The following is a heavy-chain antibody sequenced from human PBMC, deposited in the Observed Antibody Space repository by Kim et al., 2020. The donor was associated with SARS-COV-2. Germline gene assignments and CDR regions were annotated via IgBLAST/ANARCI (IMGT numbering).Heavy chain of an antibody. V-gene: IGHV4-39*07. J-gene: IGHJ5*02. CDR1: GGSISSSSYY. Sequence: SETLSLTCTVSGGSISSSSYYWGWIRQPPGKGLEWIGSIYYSGSTYYNPSLKSRVTISVDTSKNQFSLKLSSVTAADTAVYYCARDGSKRYCSSTSCYGGGFNWFDPWGQGTLVTVSS. CDR2: IYYSGST. D-gene: IGHD2-2*01. CDR3: ARDGSKRYCSSTSCYGGGFNWFDP.